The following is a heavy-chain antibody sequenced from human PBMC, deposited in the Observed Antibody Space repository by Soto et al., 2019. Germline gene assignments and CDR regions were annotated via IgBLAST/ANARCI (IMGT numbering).Heavy chain of an antibody. Sequence: QITLTESGPTLVKPTQTLTLTCTFSGFSLSTSGVGVGWIRQPPGKALEWLALIDWDDAKHYNPSLKSRLTVHKDTSKNQVVLTLTNVDPVSPATYYGADSSVDYGGYSTSCDLWGQGTLVTVSS. CDR3: ADSSVDYGGYSTSCDL. CDR2: IDWDDAK. J-gene: IGHJ5*02. D-gene: IGHD4-17*01. V-gene: IGHV2-5*02. CDR1: GFSLSTSGVG.